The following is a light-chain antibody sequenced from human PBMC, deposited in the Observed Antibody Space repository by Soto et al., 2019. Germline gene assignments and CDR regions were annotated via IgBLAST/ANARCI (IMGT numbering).Light chain of an antibody. V-gene: IGKV1-33*01. Sequence: DIQMTQSPSSLSASVGDSVTMTCQASQDIKNFLNRYQQKPGKAPKLLIYDAFKLDTGVPSRFSGSGSGTDFTFTISSLQPEDIATYFCQQYDSLPPTFGGGTKVEI. CDR1: QDIKNF. CDR3: QQYDSLPPT. CDR2: DAF. J-gene: IGKJ4*01.